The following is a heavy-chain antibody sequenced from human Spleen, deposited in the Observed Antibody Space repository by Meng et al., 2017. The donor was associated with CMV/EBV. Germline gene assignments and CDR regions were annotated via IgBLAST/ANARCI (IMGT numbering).Heavy chain of an antibody. D-gene: IGHD3-3*01. V-gene: IGHV4-4*07. Sequence: VQPQESGPGLVKPSGTLALTCTVAGGSISSYYWSWIRQPAGKGLEWIGRIYTSGSTNYNPSLKSRVTMSVDTSKNQFSLKLSSVTAADTAVYYCASGLTIFGPYDPWGQGTLVTVSS. J-gene: IGHJ5*02. CDR2: IYTSGST. CDR1: GGSISSYY. CDR3: ASGLTIFGPYDP.